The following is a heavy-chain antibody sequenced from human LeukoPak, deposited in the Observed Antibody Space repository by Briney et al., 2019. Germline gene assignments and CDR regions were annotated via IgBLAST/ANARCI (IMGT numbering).Heavy chain of an antibody. CDR2: INESGSGT. J-gene: IGHJ4*02. V-gene: IGHV3-23*01. Sequence: PGGSLRLSCAASGFTFSSFVMSWVRQAPGKGLEWVSVINESGSGTFYADSVTGRFTISRDNPKNTLYLQMSSLTAEDTAVYYCAKHFAVGNFDHWGQGTLVTVSS. CDR3: AKHFAVGNFDH. CDR1: GFTFSSFV. D-gene: IGHD1-26*01.